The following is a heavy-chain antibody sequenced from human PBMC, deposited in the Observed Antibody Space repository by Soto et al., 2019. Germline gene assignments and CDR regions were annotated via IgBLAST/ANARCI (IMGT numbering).Heavy chain of an antibody. CDR1: GFTFSSYN. J-gene: IGHJ4*02. D-gene: IGHD6-6*01. Sequence: ESGGGLVQPGGSLRLSCTASGFTFSSYNMNWVRQAPGKGLEWVSYITSSSRTIYYADSVKGRFTISRDNAKNSLYLQMNSLRDEDTGVYYCARDRSIAGTRDYWGQGTLVTVSS. CDR2: ITSSSRTI. V-gene: IGHV3-48*02. CDR3: ARDRSIAGTRDY.